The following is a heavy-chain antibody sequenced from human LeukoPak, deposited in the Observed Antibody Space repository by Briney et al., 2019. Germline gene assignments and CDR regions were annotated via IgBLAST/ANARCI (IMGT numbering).Heavy chain of an antibody. V-gene: IGHV1-18*01. Sequence: ASVKVSCKASGYTFTSYGISWVRQAPGQGLEWMGWISAYNGNTNYAQKLQGRVTMTTDTSTSTAYMELRSLRSEDTAVYYCARECDYLQYNWFDPWGQGTLVTVSS. D-gene: IGHD4-17*01. J-gene: IGHJ5*02. CDR2: ISAYNGNT. CDR1: GYTFTSYG. CDR3: ARECDYLQYNWFDP.